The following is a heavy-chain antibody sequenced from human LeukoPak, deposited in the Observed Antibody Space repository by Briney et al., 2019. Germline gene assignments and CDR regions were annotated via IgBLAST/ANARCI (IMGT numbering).Heavy chain of an antibody. CDR1: GFTFYDYG. CDR2: INWNGGST. D-gene: IGHD3-22*01. Sequence: GGSLRLSCAASGFTFYDYGMSWVRHAPGKGLEWVSGINWNGGSTGYADSVKGRFTISRDNAKNSLYLQMNSLRAEDTALYHCARGCYYDSSGYFQCFDYWGQGTLVTVSS. J-gene: IGHJ4*02. CDR3: ARGCYYDSSGYFQCFDY. V-gene: IGHV3-20*01.